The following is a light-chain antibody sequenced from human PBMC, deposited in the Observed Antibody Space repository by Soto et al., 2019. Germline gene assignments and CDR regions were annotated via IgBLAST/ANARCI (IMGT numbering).Light chain of an antibody. J-gene: IGLJ1*01. CDR2: DDG. Sequence: SYELTQPPSVSVAPGQTARITCGGNNIGGKSVHWYQQKPGQAPVLVVYDDGDRPSGIPERFSGSNSGNTATLTISRVEAGDEADYYCQVWDSSSDHPVFGTGTKVTVL. CDR1: NIGGKS. CDR3: QVWDSSSDHPV. V-gene: IGLV3-21*02.